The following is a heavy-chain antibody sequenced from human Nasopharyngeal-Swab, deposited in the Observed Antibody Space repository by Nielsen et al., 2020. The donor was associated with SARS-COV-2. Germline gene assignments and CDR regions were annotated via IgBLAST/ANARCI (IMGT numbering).Heavy chain of an antibody. CDR1: GFSFSTYT. D-gene: IGHD5-12*01. Sequence: GESLKISCAASGFSFSTYTMNWVRQAPGKGLEWISYISKSSSTVYYADSVKGRITISRDNAKSSLYLQMNRLTNEDTAVYYCAREGSFVAPDTFDRWGQGTLVTVSS. V-gene: IGHV3-48*02. CDR3: AREGSFVAPDTFDR. CDR2: ISKSSSTV. J-gene: IGHJ4*02.